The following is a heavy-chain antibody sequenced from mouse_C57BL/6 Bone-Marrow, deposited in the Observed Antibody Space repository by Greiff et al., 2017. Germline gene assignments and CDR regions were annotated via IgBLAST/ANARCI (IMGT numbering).Heavy chain of an antibody. Sequence: EVLLVESGGDLVKPGGSLKLSCAASGFTFSSYGMSWVRQTPDKRLEWVATISSGGSYTYYPDNVKGRFTISRDNAKNTLYLQLSSLKSEDTAMYYCARRRIPHEDFDVWGTGTTVTVSS. CDR2: ISSGGSYT. V-gene: IGHV5-6*01. CDR3: ARRRIPHEDFDV. CDR1: GFTFSSYG. J-gene: IGHJ1*03.